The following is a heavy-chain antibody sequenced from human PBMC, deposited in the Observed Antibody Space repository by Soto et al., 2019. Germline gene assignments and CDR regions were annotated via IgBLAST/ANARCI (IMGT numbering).Heavy chain of an antibody. Sequence: SVKVSCKASGGTFSSYAISWVRQAPGQGLEWMGGIIPIFGTANYAQKFQGRVTITADKSTRTAYMELSSLRSEDTAVYYCARVGHYCGSGSYYNEAPFDHWGEVPLVTVSA. CDR2: IIPIFGTA. V-gene: IGHV1-69*06. CDR3: ARVGHYCGSGSYYNEAPFDH. CDR1: GGTFSSYA. D-gene: IGHD3-10*01. J-gene: IGHJ4*02.